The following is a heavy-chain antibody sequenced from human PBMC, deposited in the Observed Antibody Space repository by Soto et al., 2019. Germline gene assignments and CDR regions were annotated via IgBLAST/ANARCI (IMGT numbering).Heavy chain of an antibody. CDR1: GFAFSTYD. Sequence: DVQLVESGGGLVQPGGSLRLSSAASGFAFSTYDMHWVRKVPGKGLEWVSSIGTSGDTHYTGSVEGRFSASRENAKNSLYLQMNSVRAGDTAVYYCAREKGVCSSVSCPNKIYHFAMDVWGQGTTVIVSS. J-gene: IGHJ6*02. V-gene: IGHV3-13*01. CDR2: IGTSGDT. D-gene: IGHD2-2*01. CDR3: AREKGVCSSVSCPNKIYHFAMDV.